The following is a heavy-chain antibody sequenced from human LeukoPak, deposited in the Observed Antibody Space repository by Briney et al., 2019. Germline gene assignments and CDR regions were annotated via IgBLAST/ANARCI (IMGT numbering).Heavy chain of an antibody. V-gene: IGHV3-23*01. CDR1: GFTFSSYA. Sequence: PGGSLRLSCAASGFTFSSYAMSWVRQAPGKGLEWVSAISGSGGSTYYADSVKGRLTISRDNSKNTLYPQMNSLRAEDTAVYYCAKAPVAYSSACGEWGQGTLVTVSS. J-gene: IGHJ4*02. CDR2: ISGSGGST. D-gene: IGHD6-6*01. CDR3: AKAPVAYSSACGE.